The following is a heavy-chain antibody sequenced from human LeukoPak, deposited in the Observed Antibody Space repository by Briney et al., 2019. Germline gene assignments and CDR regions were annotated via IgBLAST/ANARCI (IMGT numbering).Heavy chain of an antibody. CDR3: ARSIVATPYHYYYYMDV. J-gene: IGHJ6*03. CDR1: GFTFSDYS. Sequence: PGGSLRLSCAASGFTFSDYSMTWLRQAPGKGLEWVSYISSSGDTEYYPDSVKGRFTISRDNAKNSLYLQMNSLRAEDTAGYYCARSIVATPYHYYYYMDVWGKGTTVTVSS. V-gene: IGHV3-11*04. CDR2: ISSSGDTE. D-gene: IGHD5-12*01.